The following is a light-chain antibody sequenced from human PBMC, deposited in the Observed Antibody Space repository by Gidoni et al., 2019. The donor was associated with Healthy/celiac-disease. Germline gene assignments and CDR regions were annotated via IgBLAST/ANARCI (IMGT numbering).Light chain of an antibody. CDR3: QQRSNWPPYT. CDR1: QSVSSY. Sequence: EIVLPQSPATLSLSPGERATLSCRASQSVSSYLAWYQQKPGQAPRLLIYDASNRATGIPARFSGSGSGTDFTRTISSLEPEDFAVYYCQQRSNWPPYTFGQGTKLEIK. V-gene: IGKV3-11*01. CDR2: DAS. J-gene: IGKJ2*01.